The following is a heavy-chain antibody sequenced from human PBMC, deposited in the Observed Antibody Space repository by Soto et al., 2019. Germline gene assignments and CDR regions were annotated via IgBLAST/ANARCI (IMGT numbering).Heavy chain of an antibody. CDR1: VYSVTSSDYY. D-gene: IGHD2-15*01. Sequence: SETLSLTCIVSVYSVTSSDYYWSWIRQPPGEGLEWIGSMFYSGLTYYNPSLKSRVTLSVDTSKNQFSVRLNSVTAADTAVYYCAPLSVSLSGPYGIHVWGQGTTVTVSS. V-gene: IGHV4-39*01. J-gene: IGHJ6*02. CDR2: MFYSGLT. CDR3: APLSVSLSGPYGIHV.